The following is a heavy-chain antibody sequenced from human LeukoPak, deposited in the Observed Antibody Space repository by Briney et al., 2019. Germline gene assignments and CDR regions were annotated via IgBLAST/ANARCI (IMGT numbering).Heavy chain of an antibody. CDR2: ISAGSSYI. J-gene: IGHJ4*02. D-gene: IGHD4-23*01. CDR3: ARGGTTVVTDYDY. CDR1: GFTFSTYS. V-gene: IGHV3-21*01. Sequence: GGSLRLSCAASGFTFSTYSMNWVRQAPGKGLEWVSSISAGSSYIYYADSVKGRFTISRDNAKNSLFLQMNSLRAEDTAVYYCARGGTTVVTDYDYWGQGTLVTVSS.